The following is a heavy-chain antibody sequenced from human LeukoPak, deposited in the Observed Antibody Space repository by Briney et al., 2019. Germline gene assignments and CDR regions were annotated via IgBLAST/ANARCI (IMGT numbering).Heavy chain of an antibody. D-gene: IGHD2-2*01. Sequence: PSETLSLTCTVSGGAISSGSHYWSWIRQSAGKGLEWIGRIHTSGTTNSNPSLKSRVTISVDTSKNQFSLKLSSVTAADTAVYYCARDLFVPVRDIVVVPAAMMGDIFDPWGQGTLVTVSS. V-gene: IGHV4-61*02. CDR2: IHTSGTT. J-gene: IGHJ5*02. CDR1: GGAISSGSHY. CDR3: ARDLFVPVRDIVVVPAAMMGDIFDP.